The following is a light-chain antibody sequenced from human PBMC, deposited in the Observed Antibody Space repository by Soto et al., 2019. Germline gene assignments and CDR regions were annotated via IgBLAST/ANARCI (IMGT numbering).Light chain of an antibody. CDR1: SSDVGSYNL. V-gene: IGLV2-23*01. J-gene: IGLJ2*01. CDR2: EGS. Sequence: QSALTQPASVSESPGQSITISCTGTSSDVGSYNLVSWYQQHPGKAPKLMIYEGSKRPSGVSNRFSGSKSGNTASLTISGLQAEDEADYYCCSYAGSVVVFGGGTKLTVL. CDR3: CSYAGSVVV.